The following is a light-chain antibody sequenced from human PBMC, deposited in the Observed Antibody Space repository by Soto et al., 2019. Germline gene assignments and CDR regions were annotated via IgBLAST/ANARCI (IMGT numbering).Light chain of an antibody. CDR2: GAS. V-gene: IGKV3-20*01. CDR3: QQYGRSPPWT. CDR1: QSVSSSF. J-gene: IGKJ1*01. Sequence: EIVSTQSPGTLSLSPGQGVTLSSRASQSVSSSFLAWYQQKPGQAPRLLIYGASSRATGIPDRFTGSGSGTDFTLTISRLEPEDFAVYYCQQYGRSPPWTFGQGTKVDIK.